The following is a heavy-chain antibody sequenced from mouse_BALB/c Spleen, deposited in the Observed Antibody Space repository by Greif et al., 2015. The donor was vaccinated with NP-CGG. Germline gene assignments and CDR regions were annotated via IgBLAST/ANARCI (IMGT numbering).Heavy chain of an antibody. CDR3: TTLYYGNYVYYAMDY. CDR1: GYTFTSYW. V-gene: IGHV1-69*02. Sequence: QVQLQQFGAELVRPGASVKLSCKASGYTFTSYWINWVKQRPGQGLEWIGNTYPSDSYTNYNQKFKDKATLTVDKSSSTAYMQLSSPTSEDSAVYYCTTLYYGNYVYYAMDYWGQGTSVTVSS. J-gene: IGHJ4*01. CDR2: TYPSDSYT. D-gene: IGHD2-1*01.